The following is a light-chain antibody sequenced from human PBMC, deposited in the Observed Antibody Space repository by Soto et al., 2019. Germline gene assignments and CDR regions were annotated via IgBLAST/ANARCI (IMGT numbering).Light chain of an antibody. V-gene: IGLV2-23*02. CDR3: CSYAGSSTYV. Sequence: QSVLTQPASVSGSPGQSITISCTGTSSDVGSYNPVSRYQQHPGKAPKLMIYEVSKRPSGVSNRSSGSKSGNTASLTISGLQAEDEADYYCCSYAGSSTYVFGTGTKATVL. CDR2: EVS. CDR1: SSDVGSYNP. J-gene: IGLJ1*01.